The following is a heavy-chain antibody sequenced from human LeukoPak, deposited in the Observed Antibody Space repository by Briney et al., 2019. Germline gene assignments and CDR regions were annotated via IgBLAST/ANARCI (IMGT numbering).Heavy chain of an antibody. V-gene: IGHV3-49*03. Sequence: GGSLRLSCTASGFTFGDYLMNWFRQAPGKGLEWIGFISGGTTEYAASVKGRFTISRDDSTSIAYLQMNSLTTEDTAVYYCSRGSGWLSVYWGQGTLVTVSS. CDR1: GFTFGDYL. CDR3: SRGSGWLSVY. J-gene: IGHJ4*02. D-gene: IGHD6-19*01. CDR2: ISGGTT.